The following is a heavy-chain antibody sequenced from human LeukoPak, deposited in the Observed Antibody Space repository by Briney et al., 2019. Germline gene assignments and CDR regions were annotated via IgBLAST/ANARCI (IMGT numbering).Heavy chain of an antibody. V-gene: IGHV1-69*05. CDR2: IIPIFGTA. CDR1: GGTFSSYA. CDR3: ARGIDSSGYYSNYYYMDV. Sequence: SVKVSCKASGGTFSSYAISWVRQAPGQGLEWIGGIIPIFGTANYAQKFQGRVTITTDESTSTAYMELSSLRSEDTAVYYCARGIDSSGYYSNYYYMDVWGKGTTVTVSS. D-gene: IGHD3-22*01. J-gene: IGHJ6*03.